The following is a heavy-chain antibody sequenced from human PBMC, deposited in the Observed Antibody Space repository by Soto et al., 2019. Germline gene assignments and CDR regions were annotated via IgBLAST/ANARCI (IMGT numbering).Heavy chain of an antibody. J-gene: IGHJ4*02. V-gene: IGHV1-69*02. CDR1: GGTFSSYT. Sequence: QVQLVQSGAEVKKPGSSVKVSCKASGGTFSSYTISWVRQAPGQGLEWMGRIIPILGIANYAQKFQGRVTITADKSTSTAYMELSSLRSEDTAVYYCARFSSGYYSSFDYWGQGTLVTVSS. CDR2: IIPILGIA. D-gene: IGHD3-22*01. CDR3: ARFSSGYYSSFDY.